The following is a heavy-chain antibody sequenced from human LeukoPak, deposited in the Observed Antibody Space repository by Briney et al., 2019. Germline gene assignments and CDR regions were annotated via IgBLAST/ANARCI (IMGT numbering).Heavy chain of an antibody. Sequence: SETLSLTCTVSGGSINSYYWSWIRQPPGKGLEWIGYIYYSGSVNYNPSLKSRVTISVDTSKNQFSLKLSSVTAADTAVYYCARPGSYFDYWGQGTLVTVSS. CDR3: ARPGSYFDY. V-gene: IGHV4-59*08. CDR2: IYYSGSV. CDR1: GGSINSYY. J-gene: IGHJ4*02.